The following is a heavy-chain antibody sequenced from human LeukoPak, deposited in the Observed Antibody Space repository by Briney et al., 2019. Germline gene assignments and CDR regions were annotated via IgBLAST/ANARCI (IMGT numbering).Heavy chain of an antibody. V-gene: IGHV6-1*01. CDR1: GYSVSSNSAA. J-gene: IGHJ4*02. D-gene: IGHD3-3*01. Sequence: SQTLSLTCAISGYSVSSNSAAWNWIRQSPSRGLEWLGRTYYRSKLYNDYAVSVKSRITINPDTTKNQFSLQLNSVTHEDTAVYYCARGDYDFWSGYPHYFDYWGQGTLVTVSS. CDR2: TYYRSKLYN. CDR3: ARGDYDFWSGYPHYFDY.